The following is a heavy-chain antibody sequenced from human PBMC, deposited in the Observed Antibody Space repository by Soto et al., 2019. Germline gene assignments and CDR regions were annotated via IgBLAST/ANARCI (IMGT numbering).Heavy chain of an antibody. CDR2: IIGSGDNT. CDR3: AKGSGGSCYSPSDC. Sequence: PGGSLILSCAASGFTFSTYAMSCVGRAPWKGLEWGSAIIGSGDNTYYTASVKGRLTTSRDNSKSTLYLQMNSLRAEDTAIYYCAKGSGGSCYSPSDCWGQGTLVTVSS. D-gene: IGHD2-15*01. J-gene: IGHJ4*02. CDR1: GFTFSTYA. V-gene: IGHV3-23*01.